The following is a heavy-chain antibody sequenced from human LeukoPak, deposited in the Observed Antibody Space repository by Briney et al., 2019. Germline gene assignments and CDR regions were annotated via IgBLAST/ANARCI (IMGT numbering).Heavy chain of an antibody. CDR3: ASWGGYGPRRYYDY. D-gene: IGHD3-10*01. CDR2: INSNSGGT. Sequence: ASVKVSCKSSGYTFTGYYMHWVRQAPGQGLEWMGWINSNSGGTNYAQTFQGRVTMTRDTSISTAYMELSRLRSDDTAVYYCASWGGYGPRRYYDYWGQGTLVTVSS. J-gene: IGHJ4*02. V-gene: IGHV1-2*02. CDR1: GYTFTGYY.